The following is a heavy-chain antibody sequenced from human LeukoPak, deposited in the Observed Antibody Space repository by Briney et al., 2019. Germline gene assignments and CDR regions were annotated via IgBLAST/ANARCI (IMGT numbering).Heavy chain of an antibody. CDR3: ARDPPDDYYDSSGGDY. V-gene: IGHV3-53*01. CDR1: GFTVSSNY. Sequence: GGSLRLSCAASGFTVSSNYMSWVRQAPGKGLEWVSVIYSGGSTYYADSVKGRFTISRDNAKNSLYLQMNSLRAEDTAVYYCARDPPDDYYDSSGGDYWGQGTLVTVSS. D-gene: IGHD3-22*01. CDR2: IYSGGST. J-gene: IGHJ4*02.